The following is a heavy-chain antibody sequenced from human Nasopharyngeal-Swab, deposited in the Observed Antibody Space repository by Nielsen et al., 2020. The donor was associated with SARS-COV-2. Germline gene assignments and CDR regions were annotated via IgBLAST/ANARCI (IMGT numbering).Heavy chain of an antibody. V-gene: IGHV4-59*12. J-gene: IGHJ4*02. CDR3: AREVVGGLVDS. Sequence: SETLSLTCTVSGGSISSYYWSWIRQSPGKGLEWIGYFYYSGITNYNPSLKSRVTILIDTSKNQFSLKLNSVTAADTAVYYCAREVVGGLVDSWDQGTLVTVFS. CDR2: FYYSGIT. D-gene: IGHD1-26*01. CDR1: GGSISSYY.